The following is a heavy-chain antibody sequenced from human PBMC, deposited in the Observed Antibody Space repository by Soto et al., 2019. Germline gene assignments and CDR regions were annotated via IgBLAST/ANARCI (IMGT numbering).Heavy chain of an antibody. J-gene: IGHJ6*02. V-gene: IGHV1-46*01. D-gene: IGHD2-2*01. Sequence: ASVKVSCKASGYTLTSYYVRWVRQAPGQGLEWMGIINPSGGSTSYAQKFQGRVTMTRDTSTSTVYMELSSLRSEDTAVYYCARDRDIVVVPAAFFKAYGTDVWGQGTTVTVSS. CDR1: GYTLTSYY. CDR2: INPSGGST. CDR3: ARDRDIVVVPAAFFKAYGTDV.